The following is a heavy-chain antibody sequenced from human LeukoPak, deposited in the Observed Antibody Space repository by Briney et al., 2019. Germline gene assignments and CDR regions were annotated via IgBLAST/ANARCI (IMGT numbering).Heavy chain of an antibody. V-gene: IGHV1-2*02. D-gene: IGHD3-10*01. J-gene: IGHJ3*02. Sequence: ASVKVSCKASGYTFTGYYMHWVRQAPGQGLEWMGWINPNSGGTNYAQNLQGRVTMTTDTSTSTAYMELRSLRSDDTAVYYCARNLWFGESSDAFDMWGQGTMVTVSS. CDR3: ARNLWFGESSDAFDM. CDR1: GYTFTGYY. CDR2: INPNSGGT.